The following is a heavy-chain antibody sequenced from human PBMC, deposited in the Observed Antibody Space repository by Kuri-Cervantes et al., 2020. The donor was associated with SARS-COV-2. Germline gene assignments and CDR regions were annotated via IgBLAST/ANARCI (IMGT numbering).Heavy chain of an antibody. CDR1: GYTFTGYY. CDR2: MNPNSGIT. J-gene: IGHJ4*02. CDR3: ARYLDWERGIDS. V-gene: IGHV1-8*02. Sequence: ASVKVSCKASGYTFTGYYIHWVRQATGQGLEWMGWMNPNSGITGYAQKFQGRVTMTRDTSRGTAYMELSSLRSDDTAVYFCARYLDWERGIDSWGQGSLVTVSS. D-gene: IGHD3/OR15-3a*01.